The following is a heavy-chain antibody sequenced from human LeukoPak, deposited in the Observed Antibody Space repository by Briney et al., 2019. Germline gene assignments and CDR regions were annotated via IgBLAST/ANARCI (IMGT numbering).Heavy chain of an antibody. J-gene: IGHJ5*02. CDR3: ARSGALWFGELQDGWFDP. D-gene: IGHD3-10*01. CDR2: IIPILGIA. V-gene: IGHV1-69*04. CDR1: GGTFSSYA. Sequence: SVKVSCKASGGTFSSYAISWVRQAPGQGLEWMGRIIPILGIANYAQKFQGRVTITADKSTSTAYMELSSLRSEDMAVYYCARSGALWFGELQDGWFDPWGQGTLVTVSS.